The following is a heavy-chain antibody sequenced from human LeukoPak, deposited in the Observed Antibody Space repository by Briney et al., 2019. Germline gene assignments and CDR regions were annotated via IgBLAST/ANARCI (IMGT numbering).Heavy chain of an antibody. CDR3: ASQNPAAVAFDI. J-gene: IGHJ3*02. CDR1: GYSFTSYG. CDR2: IIPIFGTA. V-gene: IGHV1-69*13. D-gene: IGHD2-15*01. Sequence: SVKVSCKASGYSFTSYGISWVRQAPGQGLEWMGGIIPIFGTANYAQKFQGRVTITADESTSTAYMELSSLRSEDTAVYYCASQNPAAVAFDIWGQGTMVTVSS.